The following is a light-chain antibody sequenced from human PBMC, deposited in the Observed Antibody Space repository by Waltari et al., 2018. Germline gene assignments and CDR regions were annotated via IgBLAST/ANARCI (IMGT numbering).Light chain of an antibody. CDR2: ATF. CDR1: QSVSLSY. Sequence: EFVLTQSPGPLSLSPGETATLSCRASQSVSLSYLGWYQQKPGQVPRLLIYATFNRATGIPDRFSGSGSGTDFTLTISRLEPEDFAVYYCQQLGWFGGGTKVEIK. CDR3: QQLGW. V-gene: IGKV3-20*01. J-gene: IGKJ4*02.